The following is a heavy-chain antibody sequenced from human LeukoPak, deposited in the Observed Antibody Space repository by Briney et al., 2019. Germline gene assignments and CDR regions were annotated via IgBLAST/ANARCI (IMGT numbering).Heavy chain of an antibody. CDR1: GYSFTSYC. V-gene: IGHV5-51*01. CDR2: IYPGDSDT. Sequence: PGESLKISCKGSGYSFTSYCIGWVRQMPGKGLEWMGIIYPGDSDTRYSPSFQGQVTISADKSISTAYLQGSSLKASDTAMYYCASSIVATTYDAFDIWGQGTMVTVSS. J-gene: IGHJ3*02. D-gene: IGHD5-12*01. CDR3: ASSIVATTYDAFDI.